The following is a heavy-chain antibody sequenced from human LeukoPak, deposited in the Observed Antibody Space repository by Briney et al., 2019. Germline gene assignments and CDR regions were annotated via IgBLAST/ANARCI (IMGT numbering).Heavy chain of an antibody. D-gene: IGHD3-3*01. CDR2: ISSSSNTI. CDR3: ARDRLHYDSPNWSDP. V-gene: IGHV3-48*01. Sequence: GGSLRLSCAASGFTFSSYSMNWVRQAPGKGLEWVSYISSSSNTIYYADSLKGRFTISRDNARNSLYLQMNSLRAEDTAVYYCARDRLHYDSPNWSDPWGQGTLVTVS. CDR1: GFTFSSYS. J-gene: IGHJ5*02.